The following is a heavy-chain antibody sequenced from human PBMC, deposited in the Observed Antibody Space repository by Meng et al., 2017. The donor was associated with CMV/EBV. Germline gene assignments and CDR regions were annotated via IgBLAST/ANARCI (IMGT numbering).Heavy chain of an antibody. D-gene: IGHD1-26*01. V-gene: IGHV3-13*01. J-gene: IGHJ4*02. Sequence: GGSLRLSCAASGFTFSSYSMNWVRQATGKGLEWVSAIGTAGDTYYPGSVKGRFTISRENAKNSLYLQMNSLRAGDTAVYYCARARAGGSYVDYWGQGTLVTVSS. CDR1: GFTFSSYS. CDR2: IGTAGDT. CDR3: ARARAGGSYVDY.